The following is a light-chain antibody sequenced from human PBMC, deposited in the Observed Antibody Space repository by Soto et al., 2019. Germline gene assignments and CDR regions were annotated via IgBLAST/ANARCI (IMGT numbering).Light chain of an antibody. J-gene: IGKJ3*01. Sequence: EIVMTQSPATLSVSPGERATLSCRASQSVSSNLAWYQQKPGQAPRLLIYVASTRATGIPARFSGSGSGTEFTLTISSLQSEDFAVYYCQQYNNWPGTFGAGTKVDIK. CDR1: QSVSSN. CDR3: QQYNNWPGT. CDR2: VAS. V-gene: IGKV3-15*01.